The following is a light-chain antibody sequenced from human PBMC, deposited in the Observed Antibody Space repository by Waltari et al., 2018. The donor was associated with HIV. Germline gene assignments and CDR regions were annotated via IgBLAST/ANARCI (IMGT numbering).Light chain of an antibody. CDR3: QSYDSSNHVV. Sequence: NFMLTQAHSVSESPGKTVTISCTRSSGSIASNFVQWYQQRPGSAPTIVLYEEQETPVAVPDRFSGPIDSSANSASLTISGLKTEDEADYYCQSYDSSNHVVFGGGTKLTVL. V-gene: IGLV6-57*03. CDR2: EEQ. J-gene: IGLJ2*01. CDR1: SGSIASNF.